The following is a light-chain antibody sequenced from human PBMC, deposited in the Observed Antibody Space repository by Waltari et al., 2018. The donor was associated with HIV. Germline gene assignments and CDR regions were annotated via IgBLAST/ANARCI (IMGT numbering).Light chain of an antibody. CDR3: QQYGSSPRT. CDR2: GAS. V-gene: IGKV3-20*01. J-gene: IGKJ2*01. CDR1: ETVNRND. Sequence: EIVLNQSPGTLSLAPGVRATLSCWASETVNRNDLAWDQQKPGQASRLLIYGASSRAPGIPDRFSGSGSGTGFTLTISRLESEDFAVYYCQQYGSSPRTFGEGTKLEIK.